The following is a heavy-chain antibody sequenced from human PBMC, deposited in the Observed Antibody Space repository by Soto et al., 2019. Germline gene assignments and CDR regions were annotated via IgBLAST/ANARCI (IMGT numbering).Heavy chain of an antibody. D-gene: IGHD6-19*01. V-gene: IGHV3-30-3*01. CDR1: GFTFSSYA. Sequence: QVQLVESGGGVVQPGRSLRLSCAASGFTFSSYAMHWVRQAPGKGLEWVAVISYDGSNKYYADSVKGRFTISRDNSKNTLYLQMNSLRAEDTAVYYCASDRGQWLAETTYFDYWGQGTLVTVSS. CDR3: ASDRGQWLAETTYFDY. CDR2: ISYDGSNK. J-gene: IGHJ4*02.